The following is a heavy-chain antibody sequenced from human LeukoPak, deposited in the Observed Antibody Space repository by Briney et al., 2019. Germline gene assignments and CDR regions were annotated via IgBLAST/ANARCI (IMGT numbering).Heavy chain of an antibody. D-gene: IGHD3-22*01. CDR2: LYSGGRT. Sequence: GGSLRLSCAASGFTVSSNYMSWVRQAPGKNLEWVSGLYSGGRTYYADSVKGRFTISRDNSKNTLFLKMNSLRAEDTAVYYCARMVTYYYDSRVAYFDYWGQGTLVTVSS. CDR1: GFTVSSNY. CDR3: ARMVTYYYDSRVAYFDY. J-gene: IGHJ4*02. V-gene: IGHV3-53*01.